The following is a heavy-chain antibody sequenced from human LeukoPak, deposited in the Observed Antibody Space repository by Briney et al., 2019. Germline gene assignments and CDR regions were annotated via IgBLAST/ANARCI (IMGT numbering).Heavy chain of an antibody. Sequence: GESLKISCKGYGYSFTSYWIGWVRQMPGKGLEWMGSTYPGDSDTRYSPSFQGQVTISADKSISTAYLQWSSLKASDTAMFYCARRLAAAGTGDFDYWGQGTLVTVSS. J-gene: IGHJ4*02. CDR2: TYPGDSDT. CDR3: ARRLAAAGTGDFDY. V-gene: IGHV5-51*01. CDR1: GYSFTSYW. D-gene: IGHD6-13*01.